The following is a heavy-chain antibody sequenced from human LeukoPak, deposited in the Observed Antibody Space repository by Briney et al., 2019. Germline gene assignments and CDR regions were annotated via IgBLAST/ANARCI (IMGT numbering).Heavy chain of an antibody. V-gene: IGHV3-23*01. Sequence: GGSLRLSCAASGFTFSSYAMSWVRQAPGKGLEWVSAISGSGGCTYYADSVKGRFTISRDNSKNTLSLQINSLRSEDTAVYYCAKDLHYYGPGSSPQYWGQGTLVTVSS. D-gene: IGHD3-10*01. CDR2: ISGSGGCT. CDR3: AKDLHYYGPGSSPQY. CDR1: GFTFSSYA. J-gene: IGHJ4*02.